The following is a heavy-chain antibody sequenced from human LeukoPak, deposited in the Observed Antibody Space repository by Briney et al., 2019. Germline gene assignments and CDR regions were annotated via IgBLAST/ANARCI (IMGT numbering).Heavy chain of an antibody. V-gene: IGHV1-46*03. CDR3: ARSKGLYQLLAPFDY. Sequence: ASVKVSCKASGYTFTSYYMHWVRQAPGQGLEWMGIINPSGGSTSYAQKFQGRVTMTRDTSTSTVYMELSSLRSEDTAVYYCARSKGLYQLLAPFDYWGQGTLVTVSS. D-gene: IGHD2-2*01. CDR1: GYTFTSYY. CDR2: INPSGGST. J-gene: IGHJ4*02.